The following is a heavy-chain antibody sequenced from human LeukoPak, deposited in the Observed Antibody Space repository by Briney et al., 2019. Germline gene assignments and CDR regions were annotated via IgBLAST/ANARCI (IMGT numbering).Heavy chain of an antibody. CDR3: TRESSVGAHKAFDF. CDR1: GFTFSSYW. D-gene: IGHD1-26*01. J-gene: IGHJ4*02. CDR2: INSDGSST. Sequence: PGGSLRLSCAASGFTFSSYWMHWVRQAPGKGLVWVSRINSDGSSTSYAYSVKGRFTISRDNAKNTLYLQMNSLRAEDTAVYYCTRESSVGAHKAFDFWGQGTLVTVSS. V-gene: IGHV3-74*01.